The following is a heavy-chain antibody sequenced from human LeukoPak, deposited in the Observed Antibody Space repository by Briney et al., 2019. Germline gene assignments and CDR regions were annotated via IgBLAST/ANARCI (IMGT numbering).Heavy chain of an antibody. CDR3: AKDLAGSGSYSFDY. Sequence: GGSLRLSCAASGFTFSSYAMIWVRQAPGRGLEWVSAISGSGGSTYYADSVKGRFTISRDNSKNTLYLQMNSLRAEDTAVYYCAKDLAGSGSYSFDYWGQGTLVTVSS. CDR2: ISGSGGST. V-gene: IGHV3-23*01. CDR1: GFTFSSYA. J-gene: IGHJ4*02. D-gene: IGHD1-26*01.